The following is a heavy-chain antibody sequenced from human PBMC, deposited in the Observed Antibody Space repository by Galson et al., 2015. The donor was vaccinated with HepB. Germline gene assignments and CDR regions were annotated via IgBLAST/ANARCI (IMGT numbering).Heavy chain of an antibody. V-gene: IGHV3-30-3*01. CDR2: ISYDGSNK. D-gene: IGHD1-14*01. CDR3: AREADGLRPEPYFDY. CDR1: GFTFSSYA. J-gene: IGHJ4*02. Sequence: SLRLSCAASGFTFSSYAMHWVRQAPGKGLEWVAVISYDGSNKYYADSVKGRFTISRDNSKNTLYLQMNSLRAEDTAVYYCAREADGLRPEPYFDYWGQGTLVTVSS.